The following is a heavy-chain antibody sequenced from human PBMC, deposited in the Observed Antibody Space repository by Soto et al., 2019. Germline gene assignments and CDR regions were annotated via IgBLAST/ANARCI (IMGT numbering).Heavy chain of an antibody. CDR1: GGSISSYY. CDR3: ARDWRLWFGDSRYYYYYGMDV. J-gene: IGHJ6*02. CDR2: IYYSGST. V-gene: IGHV4-59*01. D-gene: IGHD3-10*01. Sequence: PSETLSLTCTVSGGSISSYYWSWIRQPPGKRLEWIGYIYYSGSTNYNPSLKSRVTISVDTSKNQFSLKLSSVTAADTAVYYCARDWRLWFGDSRYYYYYGMDVWGQGTTVTVSS.